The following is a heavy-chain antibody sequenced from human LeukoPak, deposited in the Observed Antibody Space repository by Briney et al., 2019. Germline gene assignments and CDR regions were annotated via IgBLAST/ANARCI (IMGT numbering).Heavy chain of an antibody. Sequence: SETLSLTCTVSGGSISSYYWSWIRHPAGKGLEWIGRIYTSGSTNYNASLKSRVSMSVDTSKNQFSLKLSSVTAADTAVFYCARENSGSYREFDYWGQGTLVTVSS. CDR1: GGSISSYY. CDR3: ARENSGSYREFDY. CDR2: IYTSGST. V-gene: IGHV4-4*07. J-gene: IGHJ4*02. D-gene: IGHD1-26*01.